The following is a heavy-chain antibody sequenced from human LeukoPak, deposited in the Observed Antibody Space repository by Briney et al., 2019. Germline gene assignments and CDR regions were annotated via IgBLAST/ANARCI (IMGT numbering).Heavy chain of an antibody. J-gene: IGHJ4*02. CDR1: GGSISSYY. CDR2: IYYSGST. Sequence: SETLSLTCTGSGGSISSYYWSWMGPPPGKGLEWSGYIYYSGSTNDKPSLRSRVTISVDTSKNPFSLKRSFVTAADTAEYYCARAPPWGDQNFDYWGQGTLVTVSS. V-gene: IGHV4-59*08. CDR3: ARAPPWGDQNFDY. D-gene: IGHD3-16*01.